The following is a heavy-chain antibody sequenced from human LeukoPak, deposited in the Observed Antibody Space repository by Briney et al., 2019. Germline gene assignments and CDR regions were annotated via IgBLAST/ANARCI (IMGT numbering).Heavy chain of an antibody. CDR3: ARAADFGDYSDY. D-gene: IGHD4-17*01. V-gene: IGHV4-61*02. CDR2: IYTSGST. J-gene: IGHJ4*02. CDR1: GGSISSGSYY. Sequence: SQTLSLTCTVSGGSISSGSYYWSWIRQPAGTGLEWIGRIYTSGSTNYNPSLKSRVTISVDTSKNQFSLKLSSVTAADTAVYYCARAADFGDYSDYWGQETLVTVSS.